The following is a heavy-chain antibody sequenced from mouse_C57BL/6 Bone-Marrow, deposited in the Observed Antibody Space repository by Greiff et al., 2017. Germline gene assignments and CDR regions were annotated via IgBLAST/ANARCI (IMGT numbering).Heavy chain of an antibody. Sequence: QVQLQQPGAELVKPGASVKLSCKASGYNFTSYWMHWVKQRPGRGLEWIGRNDPNSGGTKYNEKFKSKATLTVYKPSSTAYMQLSSLTSEDSSVYYCALITTVVATSDVWGTGTTVTVSS. D-gene: IGHD1-1*01. V-gene: IGHV1-72*01. CDR2: NDPNSGGT. J-gene: IGHJ1*03. CDR1: GYNFTSYW. CDR3: ALITTVVATSDV.